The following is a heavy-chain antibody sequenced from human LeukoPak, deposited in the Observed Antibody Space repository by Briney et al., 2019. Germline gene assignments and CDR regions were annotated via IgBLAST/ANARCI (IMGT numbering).Heavy chain of an antibody. J-gene: IGHJ1*01. D-gene: IGHD3-10*01. V-gene: IGHV1-2*02. CDR3: ARERYYGSGKGRYFQH. Sequence: ASVKVSCKASGYTFTGYYMHWVRQAPGQGLEWMGWINPNSGGTNYAQKFQGRVTMTRDTSISTAYMELSRLRSDDTAVYYCARERYYGSGKGRYFQHWGQGTLVTVSS. CDR1: GYTFTGYY. CDR2: INPNSGGT.